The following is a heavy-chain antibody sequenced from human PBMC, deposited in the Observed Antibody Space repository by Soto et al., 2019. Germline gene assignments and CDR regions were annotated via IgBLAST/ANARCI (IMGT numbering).Heavy chain of an antibody. D-gene: IGHD2-2*01. CDR3: ARRVPWPQNWIDP. J-gene: IGHJ5*02. CDR1: GDSISGYY. Sequence: SETLSLTCTVSGDSISGYYWSWIRQPPGKGLEWLGYIYYSGGTNYNPSLKSRVTMSVDTSKNQFSLKLSSVTAADTAVYYCARRVPWPQNWIDPWGQGILVTVSS. V-gene: IGHV4-59*08. CDR2: IYYSGGT.